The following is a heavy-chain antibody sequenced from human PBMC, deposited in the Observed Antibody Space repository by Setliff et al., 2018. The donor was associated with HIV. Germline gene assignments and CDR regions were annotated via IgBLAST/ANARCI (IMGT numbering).Heavy chain of an antibody. CDR3: VSTPGVFYFDF. CDR1: GFNFRGSA. V-gene: IGHV3-73*01. CDR2: MRDRANNYAT. D-gene: IGHD2-15*01. J-gene: IGHJ4*02. Sequence: GGSLRLSCATSGFNFRGSAMHWVRQASGKGLEWVGRMRDRANNYATSYAASVVGRFTVSRDDSKNTAYLQMNSLKTEDTAVYYCVSTPGVFYFDFWGQGTPVTVSS.